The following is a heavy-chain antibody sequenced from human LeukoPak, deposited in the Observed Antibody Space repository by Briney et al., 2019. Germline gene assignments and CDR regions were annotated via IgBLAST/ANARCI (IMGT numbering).Heavy chain of an antibody. V-gene: IGHV3-21*01. CDR2: ISSSSSYI. D-gene: IGHD2/OR15-2a*01. J-gene: IGHJ4*02. CDR3: VRENCELSGGFDY. CDR1: GFTFSTYS. Sequence: GGSLRLSCAASGFTFSTYSIIWVRQAPGRGLDWVSSISSSSSYIYYADSVKGRFTISRDNAKNSLNLQMNSLTAEDTAVYYCVRENCELSGGFDYWGQGTLVTVSS.